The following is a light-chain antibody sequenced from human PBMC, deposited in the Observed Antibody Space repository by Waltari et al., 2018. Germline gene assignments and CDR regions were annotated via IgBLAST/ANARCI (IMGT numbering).Light chain of an antibody. CDR3: SSYTSLSTHI. Sequence: QSALTQPASVSGSLGQSITLSCTGTLSDAGGLEFIPRYQQHPGKAPKLIIYDVTLRPSGVSHRFSGSKSGITASLTISGLQAEDEAEYHCSSYTSLSTHIFGGGTKLAVL. CDR2: DVT. CDR1: LSDAGGLEF. V-gene: IGLV2-14*03. J-gene: IGLJ2*01.